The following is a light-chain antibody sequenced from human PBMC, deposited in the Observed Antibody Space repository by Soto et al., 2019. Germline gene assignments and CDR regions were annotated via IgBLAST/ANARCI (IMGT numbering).Light chain of an antibody. CDR3: QQYGSSST. CDR2: DAS. Sequence: EIVLTPSPGTLSLSPGERATLSCRASQSVSSNYLAWYQQKPGQAPRLLIYDASNRATGIPARFSGSGSGTDFTLTINSLEPEDFAVYYCQQYGSSSTFGQGTRLEIK. CDR1: QSVSSNY. V-gene: IGKV3-20*01. J-gene: IGKJ5*01.